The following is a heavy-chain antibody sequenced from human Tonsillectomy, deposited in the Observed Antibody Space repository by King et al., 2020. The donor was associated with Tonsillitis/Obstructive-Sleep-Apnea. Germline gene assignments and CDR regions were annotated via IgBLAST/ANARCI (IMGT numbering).Heavy chain of an antibody. Sequence: VQLVESGGGLVQPGGSLRLSCAVSGFTFSTYAMTWVRQAPGKGLEWVSSISGSGDSTYYADSVKGRFTISRDNSKNTLYLQMNSLRAEDTAVYYCGKGGWGLIFDYWGQGTLVTVSS. CDR3: GKGGWGLIFDY. CDR1: GFTFSTYA. J-gene: IGHJ4*02. CDR2: ISGSGDST. D-gene: IGHD1-26*01. V-gene: IGHV3-23*04.